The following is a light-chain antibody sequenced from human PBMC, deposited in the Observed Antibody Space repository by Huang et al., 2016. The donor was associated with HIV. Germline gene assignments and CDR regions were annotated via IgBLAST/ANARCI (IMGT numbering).Light chain of an antibody. CDR1: QSVSSNY. Sequence: EIVLTQSPGSLSLSPGDRATLSCRASQSVSSNYLAWYQHKPGQAPRLLLYAASTRATGVPDRFSGSGSGTDFTLTINGLEPDDFAVYYCHQYLYSPPYTFGQGTKVDIK. CDR3: HQYLYSPPYT. V-gene: IGKV3-20*01. J-gene: IGKJ2*01. CDR2: AAS.